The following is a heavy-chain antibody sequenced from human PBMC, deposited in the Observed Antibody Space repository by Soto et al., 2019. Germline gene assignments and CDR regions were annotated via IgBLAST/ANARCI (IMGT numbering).Heavy chain of an antibody. CDR2: ISGSGGST. CDR3: AKVRRLNGYYYGMDV. D-gene: IGHD2-8*01. V-gene: IGHV3-23*01. CDR1: DFTFSIYA. Sequence: WGSLLVSCASSDFTFSIYAMSWVRQAPGKGLEWVSAISGSGGSTYYADSVKGRFTISRDNSKNTLYLQMNSLRAEDTAVYYCAKVRRLNGYYYGMDVWGQGTTVTVSS. J-gene: IGHJ6*01.